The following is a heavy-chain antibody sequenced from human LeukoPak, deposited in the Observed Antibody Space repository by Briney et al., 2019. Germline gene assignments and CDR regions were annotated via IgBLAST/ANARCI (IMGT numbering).Heavy chain of an antibody. V-gene: IGHV4-4*07. Sequence: SETLSLTCTVSGGSIINYYWSWIRQPAGTGLEWVGRIYITGSTNYNPSLQSRLSMSVDTSKNQFSLRLSSVTAADTAVYYCARLKYYDSTGYSPGYYMDVWAKGSRSPSP. CDR2: IYITGST. D-gene: IGHD3-22*01. CDR3: ARLKYYDSTGYSPGYYMDV. CDR1: GGSIINYY. J-gene: IGHJ6*03.